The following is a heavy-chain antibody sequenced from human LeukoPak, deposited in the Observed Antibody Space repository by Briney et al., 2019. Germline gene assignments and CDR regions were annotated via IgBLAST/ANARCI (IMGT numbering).Heavy chain of an antibody. D-gene: IGHD3-16*01. V-gene: IGHV4-39*01. CDR1: RGSLCSGSYD. CDR3: ARHFMIRVTTALTNFDY. Sequence: SQTLSPSCTVSRGSLCSGSYDWGWIRQPPGEGREWIGCISYSGSTYYNPSLKSRVTISVDTSKNQFSLKLSSVTAADTAVYYCARHFMIRVTTALTNFDYWGQGTLVTVSS. CDR2: ISYSGST. J-gene: IGHJ4*02.